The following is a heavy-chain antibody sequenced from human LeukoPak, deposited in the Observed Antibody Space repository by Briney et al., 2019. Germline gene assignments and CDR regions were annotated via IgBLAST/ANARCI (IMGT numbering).Heavy chain of an antibody. CDR1: GGSISSGDNY. CDR2: ISYTGST. J-gene: IGHJ4*02. CDR3: ARDGTTAGNYYDY. D-gene: IGHD6-13*01. Sequence: SQTLPLTCTVSGGSISSGDNYWSRIRQPPGRGLEWIGYISYTGSTNYNPSLKSRITISVDTSKNQFSLKLSSVTAADTAIYYCARDGTTAGNYYDYWGQGTLVTVSS. V-gene: IGHV4-61*08.